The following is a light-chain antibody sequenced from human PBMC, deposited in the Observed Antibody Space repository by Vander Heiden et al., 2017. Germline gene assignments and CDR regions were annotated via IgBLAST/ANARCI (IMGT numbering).Light chain of an antibody. CDR2: WAS. V-gene: IGKV4-1*01. Sequence: DIVMTQSPDSLAVPLGERATINCKFSQSVLYSSNNENYLAWYQQKSGQPPKLLIYWASTRESGVPDRFSGSGSGTDFTLTISSLQAEDVAVYYCQQYYSTPISFGQGTRLEIK. CDR3: QQYYSTPIS. CDR1: QSVLYSSNNENY. J-gene: IGKJ5*01.